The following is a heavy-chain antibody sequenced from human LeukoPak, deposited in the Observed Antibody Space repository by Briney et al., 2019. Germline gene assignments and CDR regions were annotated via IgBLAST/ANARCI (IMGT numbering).Heavy chain of an antibody. V-gene: IGHV4-31*03. CDR2: ISYSGST. CDR1: GGSISSGGYY. CDR3: ARWYSGNYRVDY. Sequence: PSETLSLTCTVSGGSISSGGYYWSWIRQHPGEGLEWIGYISYSGSTYYNPSLKSRVTISVDTSKNQFSLKLSFVTAADTAVYYCARWYSGNYRVDYWGQGTLVTVSS. J-gene: IGHJ4*02. D-gene: IGHD1-26*01.